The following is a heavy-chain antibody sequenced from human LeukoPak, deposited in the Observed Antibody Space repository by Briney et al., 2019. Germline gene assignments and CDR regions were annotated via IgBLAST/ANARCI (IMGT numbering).Heavy chain of an antibody. CDR3: ARGGARYLDG. J-gene: IGHJ5*02. D-gene: IGHD3-9*01. CDR2: MKEDGSEI. CDR1: GFSFSSYT. Sequence: GGSLRLSCVASGFSFSSYTMSWVRQAPGKGLEWVAKMKEDGSEIYYVDSVKGRFTICRDNAKNSLCLQMSSLTVEDTAVYYCARGGARYLDGWGQGTLVTVSS. V-gene: IGHV3-7*01.